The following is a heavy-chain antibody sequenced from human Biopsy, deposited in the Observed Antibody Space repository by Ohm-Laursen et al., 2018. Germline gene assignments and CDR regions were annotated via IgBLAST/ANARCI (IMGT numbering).Heavy chain of an antibody. V-gene: IGHV3-7*01. Sequence: SLRLSCAASGFTFSSNWMSWVRQAPGKGLGWVAIIKQDGSEKSYEDSVKGRFTISRDNAKNSLYLQMNSLRAEDTAVYYCARVPLPGIGAAYQGRFLYGMDVWGQGTTVSVTS. CDR2: IKQDGSEK. CDR1: GFTFSSNW. CDR3: ARVPLPGIGAAYQGRFLYGMDV. D-gene: IGHD6-13*01. J-gene: IGHJ6*02.